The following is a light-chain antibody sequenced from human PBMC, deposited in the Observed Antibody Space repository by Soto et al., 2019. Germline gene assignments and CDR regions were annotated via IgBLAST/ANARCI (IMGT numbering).Light chain of an antibody. CDR3: QQYGTSPGT. CDR2: GAS. J-gene: IGKJ1*01. V-gene: IGKV3-20*01. Sequence: EIVLTQSPGTLSLSPGEIATLSCRAVQRVSSSYLAWYQQKPGQAPRLLLYGASSRATGVPDRFSGSGSGTDFTLTISRLEPEDFAVYYCQQYGTSPGTFGQGTKVDIK. CDR1: QRVSSSY.